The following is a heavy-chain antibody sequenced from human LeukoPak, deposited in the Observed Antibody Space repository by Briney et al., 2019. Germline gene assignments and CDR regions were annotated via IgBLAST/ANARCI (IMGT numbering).Heavy chain of an antibody. CDR2: IIPIFGTA. D-gene: IGHD3-3*01. CDR3: ARDSGYYDFWSPGDY. Sequence: SVKVSCKASGGTFSSYAISWVRQAPGQGLEWMGGIIPIFGTANYAQKFQGRVTMTRDTSTSTVYMELSSLRSEDTAVYYCARDSGYYDFWSPGDYWGQGTLVTVSS. V-gene: IGHV1-69*05. CDR1: GGTFSSYA. J-gene: IGHJ4*02.